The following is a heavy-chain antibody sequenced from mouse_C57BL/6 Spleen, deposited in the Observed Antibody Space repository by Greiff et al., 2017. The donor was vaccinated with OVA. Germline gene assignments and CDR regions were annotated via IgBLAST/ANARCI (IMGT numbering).Heavy chain of an antibody. Sequence: QVQLQQPGAELVKPGASVKVSCKASGYTFTSYWMHWVKQRPGQGLEGIGRIHPSDSDTNYNQKFKGKATMTADKSSSTAYMQLSSLTAEDSAVYYCAIDYDGPYAMDYWGQGTSVTVSA. CDR3: AIDYDGPYAMDY. J-gene: IGHJ4*01. V-gene: IGHV1-74*01. CDR2: IHPSDSDT. D-gene: IGHD2-3*01. CDR1: GYTFTSYW.